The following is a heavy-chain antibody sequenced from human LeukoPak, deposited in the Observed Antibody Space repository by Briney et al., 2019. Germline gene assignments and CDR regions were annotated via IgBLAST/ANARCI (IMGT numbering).Heavy chain of an antibody. CDR3: ARSHNCSSTSCYTAGWFDP. Sequence: SETLSLTCTVSGGSVSSSSYYWGWIRQPPGKGLEWIGSIYYSGSTYYNPSLKSRVTISVDTSKNQFSLKLSSVTAADTAVYYCARSHNCSSTSCYTAGWFDPWGQGTLVTVSS. V-gene: IGHV4-39*07. CDR2: IYYSGST. J-gene: IGHJ5*02. D-gene: IGHD2-2*02. CDR1: GGSVSSSSYY.